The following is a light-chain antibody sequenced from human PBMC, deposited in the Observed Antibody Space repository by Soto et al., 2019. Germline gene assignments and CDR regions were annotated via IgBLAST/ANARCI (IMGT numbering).Light chain of an antibody. CDR2: GAS. J-gene: IGKJ5*01. CDR1: QSISDT. Sequence: EILMTQSPATLSVSPGGRATLSCRASQSISDTLAWYQQKPGQAPRLLIYGASSRATGIPDRFSGSGPGTDFTLTISRLEPEDFAVYYCQQYGSSSITFGQGTRLEIK. V-gene: IGKV3-20*01. CDR3: QQYGSSSIT.